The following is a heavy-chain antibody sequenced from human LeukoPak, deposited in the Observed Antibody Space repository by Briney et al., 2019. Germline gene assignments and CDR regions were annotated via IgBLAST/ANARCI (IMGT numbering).Heavy chain of an antibody. V-gene: IGHV3-23*01. CDR2: ISGGGGST. CDR3: VRALTGTDDF. D-gene: IGHD1-7*01. J-gene: IGHJ4*02. Sequence: GGSLRLSCAASGFTISNYAMSWVRQAPGKGLEWVSGISGGGGSTYYADSVKGRFTISRDNAKNTLYLQMNSLRVEDTAVYYCVRALTGTDDFWGQGTLVTVSS. CDR1: GFTISNYA.